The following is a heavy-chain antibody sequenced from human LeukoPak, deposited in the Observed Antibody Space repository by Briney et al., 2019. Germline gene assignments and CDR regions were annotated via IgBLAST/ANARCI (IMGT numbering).Heavy chain of an antibody. CDR1: GGTFSSYA. V-gene: IGHV1-69*13. CDR2: IIPIFGTA. CDR3: ARTGLRFLEWLLDY. J-gene: IGHJ4*02. Sequence: GASVKVSCKASGGTFSSYAISWVRQAPGQGLEWMGGIIPIFGTANYAQKFQGRVTITADESTSTAYVELSSLGSEDTAVYYCARTGLRFLEWLLDYWGQGTLVTVSS. D-gene: IGHD3-3*01.